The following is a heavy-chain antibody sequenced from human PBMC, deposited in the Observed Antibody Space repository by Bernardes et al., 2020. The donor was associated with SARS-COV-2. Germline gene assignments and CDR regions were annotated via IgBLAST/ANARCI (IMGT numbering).Heavy chain of an antibody. CDR1: GGSISSYY. CDR2: IYYSGST. J-gene: IGHJ4*02. Sequence: SETLSLTCTVSGGSISSYYWSWIRQPPGKGLEWIGYIYYSGSTNYNPSLKSRVTISVDTSKNQFSLKLSSVTAADTAVYYCARGSFSRSWPKPFDYWGQGTLVTVSS. CDR3: ARGSFSRSWPKPFDY. D-gene: IGHD1-26*01. V-gene: IGHV4-59*01.